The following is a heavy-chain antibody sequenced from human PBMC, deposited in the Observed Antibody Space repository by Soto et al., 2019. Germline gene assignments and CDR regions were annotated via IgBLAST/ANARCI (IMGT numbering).Heavy chain of an antibody. Sequence: QVQLVQSGAEVKKPGSSVKVSCKASGGTFSSYAISWVRQAPGQGLEWMGGIIPIFGTANYAQKFQGRVTITADESTRTANRELSGLRSENTAVYSWARESLRPAVAGHWYFDLWARGPLVTVSS. CDR2: IIPIFGTA. CDR3: ARESLRPAVAGHWYFDL. J-gene: IGHJ2*01. V-gene: IGHV1-69*01. CDR1: GGTFSSYA. D-gene: IGHD6-19*01.